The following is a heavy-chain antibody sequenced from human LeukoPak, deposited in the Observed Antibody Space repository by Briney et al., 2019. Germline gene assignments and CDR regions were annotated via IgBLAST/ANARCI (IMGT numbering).Heavy chain of an antibody. CDR3: ARDPNGDYVGAFDM. CDR1: GFTFSDFA. D-gene: IGHD4-17*01. V-gene: IGHV3-23*01. CDR2: IRGGGGGA. J-gene: IGHJ3*02. Sequence: GPLSLSCTASGFTFSDFAMMWLRQSPGKGPEWVAAIRGGGGGAFYADSVRGRFTISRDNSKNTLFLQMNSLRAEDTAVYYCARDPNGDYVGAFDMWGPGTTVTVSS.